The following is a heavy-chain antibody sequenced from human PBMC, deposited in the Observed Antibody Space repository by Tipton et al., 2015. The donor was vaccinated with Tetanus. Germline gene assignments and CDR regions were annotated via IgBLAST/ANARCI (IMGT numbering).Heavy chain of an antibody. J-gene: IGHJ6*02. CDR3: AKEAGNYYYYGMDV. D-gene: IGHD1-14*01. CDR1: GFTFSSYA. V-gene: IGHV3-23*01. CDR2: ISGSGGNA. Sequence: SLRPSCAASGFTFSSYAMSWVRQAPGKGLEWVSAISGSGGNAYYADSVKGRFTISRDNSKNTLYLQMNSLRAEDTAVYYCAKEAGNYYYYGMDVWGQGTTVTVSS.